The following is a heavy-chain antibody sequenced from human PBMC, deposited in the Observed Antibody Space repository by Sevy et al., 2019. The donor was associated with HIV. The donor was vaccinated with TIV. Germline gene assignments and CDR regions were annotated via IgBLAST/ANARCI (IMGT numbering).Heavy chain of an antibody. V-gene: IGHV3-11*01. CDR2: ISSSGSTL. CDR1: GFTFSDYY. CDR3: ARDRRNNYDFWSGYLNDY. D-gene: IGHD3-3*01. Sequence: GGSLRLSCAASGFTFSDYYMSWIRQAPGKGLEWVSYISSSGSTLYYADSVKGRFTISRDNAKNSLYLQMNSLRAEDTAVYYCARDRRNNYDFWSGYLNDYWGQGTLVTVSS. J-gene: IGHJ4*02.